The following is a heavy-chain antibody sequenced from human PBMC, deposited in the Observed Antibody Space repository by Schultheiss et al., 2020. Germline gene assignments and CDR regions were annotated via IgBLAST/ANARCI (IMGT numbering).Heavy chain of an antibody. D-gene: IGHD4-23*01. V-gene: IGHV3-43*02. CDR2: ITWDGGST. J-gene: IGHJ4*02. CDR1: GFTFSSYG. CDR3: AKDLLVGVENGDNSGGLDS. Sequence: GGSLRLSCAASGFTFSSYGMHWVRQAPGKGLEWVSLITWDGGSTYYADSVKGRFTISRDNRKNSLYLQMNSLRTEDTALYFCAKDLLVGVENGDNSGGLDSWGQGTLVTVSS.